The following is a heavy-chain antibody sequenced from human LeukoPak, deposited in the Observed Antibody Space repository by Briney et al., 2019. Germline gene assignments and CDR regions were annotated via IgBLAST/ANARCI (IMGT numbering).Heavy chain of an antibody. Sequence: GRSLRLSCAASGFTFSSYAMTWVRQAPGKGLEWVSSFSGSGGNTYYADSVKGRFTISRDNSKNTLYLQMNSLRAEGTAVYYCARGGWVSSDAFDVWGQGTMVTVSS. CDR2: FSGSGGNT. CDR1: GFTFSSYA. V-gene: IGHV3-23*01. D-gene: IGHD5/OR15-5a*01. CDR3: ARGGWVSSDAFDV. J-gene: IGHJ3*01.